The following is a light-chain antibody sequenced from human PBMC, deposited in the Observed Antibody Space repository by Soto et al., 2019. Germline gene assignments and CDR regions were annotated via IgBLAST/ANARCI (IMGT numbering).Light chain of an antibody. Sequence: EIVLTQSPATLSLSPGERATLSCRASQSVSNYLAWYQQKPGQAPRLLIYDASTRATAIPDRFSGRGSGTDFTLTISSLEPEDFAVYYCLQRSSWPRTFGQGTRLEIK. CDR1: QSVSNY. CDR2: DAS. J-gene: IGKJ2*01. CDR3: LQRSSWPRT. V-gene: IGKV3-11*01.